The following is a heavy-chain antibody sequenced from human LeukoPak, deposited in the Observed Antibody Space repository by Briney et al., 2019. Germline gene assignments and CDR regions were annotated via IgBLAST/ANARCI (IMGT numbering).Heavy chain of an antibody. V-gene: IGHV4-4*02. CDR2: IYHSGST. CDR3: ARDKREPRYAFDI. D-gene: IGHD1-26*01. Sequence: SGTLSLTCAVSGGAISSSNWWSWVRQPPGKGLEWIGEIYHSGSTNYNPSLKSRVTISVDKSKNQFSLKLSSVTAADTAVYYCARDKREPRYAFDIWGQGTRVTISS. J-gene: IGHJ3*02. CDR1: GGAISSSNW.